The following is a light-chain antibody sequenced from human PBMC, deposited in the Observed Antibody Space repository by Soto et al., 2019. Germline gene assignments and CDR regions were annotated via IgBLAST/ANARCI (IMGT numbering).Light chain of an antibody. CDR3: EAWDSSLSAGV. CDR1: RSNIGNNY. CDR2: DND. V-gene: IGLV1-51*01. J-gene: IGLJ3*02. Sequence: QSVLTQPPSVSAAPGQKVTVSCSGSRSNIGNNYVSWYQHLPGTAPKLLIYDNDKRPSGIPDRFSASKSGTSATLGITGLQTGDEADYYCEAWDSSLSAGVLGGGTQLTVL.